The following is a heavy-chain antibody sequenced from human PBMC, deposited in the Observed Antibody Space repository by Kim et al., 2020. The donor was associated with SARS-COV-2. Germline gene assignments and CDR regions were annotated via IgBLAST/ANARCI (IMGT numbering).Heavy chain of an antibody. J-gene: IGHJ5*02. Sequence: GGSLRLSCAASGFTFSSYAMSWVRQAPGKGLEWVSAISGSGGSTYYADSVKGRFTISRDNSKNTLYLQMNSPRAEDTAVYYCAKVPLNYGGISNWFDPWGQGTLVTVSS. D-gene: IGHD4-17*01. CDR1: GFTFSSYA. V-gene: IGHV3-23*01. CDR3: AKVPLNYGGISNWFDP. CDR2: ISGSGGST.